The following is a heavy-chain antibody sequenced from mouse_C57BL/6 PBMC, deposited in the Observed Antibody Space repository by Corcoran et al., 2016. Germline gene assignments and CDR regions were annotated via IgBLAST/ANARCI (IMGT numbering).Heavy chain of an antibody. D-gene: IGHD1-1*01. CDR1: GYSIPSGYY. CDR2: ISYDGSN. J-gene: IGHJ1*03. Sequence: DVQLQESGPGLVKPSQSLSLTCSVTGYSIPSGYYWNWIRQFPGNKLEWMGYISYDGSNNYNPSLKNRISITRDTSKNQFFLKLNSVTTEDTATYYCARDTTVVAFHYWYFDVWGTGTTVTVSS. CDR3: ARDTTVVAFHYWYFDV. V-gene: IGHV3-6*01.